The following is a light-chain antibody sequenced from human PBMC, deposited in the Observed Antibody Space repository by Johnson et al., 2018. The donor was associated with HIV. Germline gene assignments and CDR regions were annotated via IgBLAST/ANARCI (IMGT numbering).Light chain of an antibody. V-gene: IGLV1-51*02. CDR3: GACDSSLRTAF. J-gene: IGLJ1*01. CDR2: EDN. Sequence: QSVLTQPPSVSAAPGQKVTISCSGGRSNIGNNYVSWYQQFPGAAPKLLIYEDNERPSGIPDRFSGSKSDTSAPLGITGLQTGDEADDYCGACDSSLRTAFFGTGTKGTVL. CDR1: RSNIGNNY.